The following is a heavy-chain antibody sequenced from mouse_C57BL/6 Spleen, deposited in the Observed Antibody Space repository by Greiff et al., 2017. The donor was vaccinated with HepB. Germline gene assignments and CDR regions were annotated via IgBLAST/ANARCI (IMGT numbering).Heavy chain of an antibody. CDR1: GFTFSSYA. CDR2: ISDGGSYT. Sequence: EVKLMESGGGLVKPGGSLKLSCAASGFTFSSYAMSWVRQTPEKRLEWVATISDGGSYTYYPDNVKGRFPISRDNAKNNLYLQMSHLKSEDTAMYYCARDSLLFVYFDYWGQGTTLTVSS. D-gene: IGHD2-10*01. CDR3: ARDSLLFVYFDY. V-gene: IGHV5-4*01. J-gene: IGHJ2*01.